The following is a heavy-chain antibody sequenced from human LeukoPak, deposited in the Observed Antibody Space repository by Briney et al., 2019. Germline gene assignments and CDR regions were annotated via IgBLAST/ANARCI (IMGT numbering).Heavy chain of an antibody. CDR1: GFTLDGYY. V-gene: IGHV3-48*01. CDR3: ARGGCGGDCYSPYYIDY. Sequence: QPGGSLRLSCAASGFTLDGYYMSWIRQTPGKGLEWLSYIISSSSRIYYADSVKGRFTISRDNSKNTLYLQMNSLRAEDTAVYYCARGGCGGDCYSPYYIDYWGQGTLVTVSS. CDR2: IISSSSRI. J-gene: IGHJ4*02. D-gene: IGHD2-21*02.